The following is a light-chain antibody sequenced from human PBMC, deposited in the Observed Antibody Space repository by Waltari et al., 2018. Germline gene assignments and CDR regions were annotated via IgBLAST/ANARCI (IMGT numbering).Light chain of an antibody. J-gene: IGLJ3*02. CDR2: NVS. CDR3: CSYTSSRTWV. CDR1: SSAVGGYHS. V-gene: IGLV2-14*03. Sequence: QSALTQPASVSGSPGQSITISCPGTSSAVGGYHSVSWYQHPPGKAPNPMIYNVSNRPSGVSNRFSGSKSGNTASLTISGLQAEDEADYFCCSYTSSRTWVFGGGTKVTVL.